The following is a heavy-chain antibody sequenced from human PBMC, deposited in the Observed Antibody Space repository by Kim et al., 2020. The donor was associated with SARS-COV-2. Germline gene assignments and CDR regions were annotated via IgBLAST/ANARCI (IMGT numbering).Heavy chain of an antibody. V-gene: IGHV3-15*01. J-gene: IGHJ6*02. D-gene: IGHD2-15*01. CDR2: IKSITDGSTT. CDR1: GFTFSNVW. CDR3: TTEKNLGYCSGGSCYGREVYYYYGMDV. Sequence: GGSLRLSCAASGFTFSNVWMSWVRQAPGKGLEWVGRIKSITDGSTTDYAAPVKGRFTISRADSKNSLYLQMNRLKTEVTAVYYGTTEKNLGYCSGGSCYGREVYYYYGMDVWGQGTTVTVSS.